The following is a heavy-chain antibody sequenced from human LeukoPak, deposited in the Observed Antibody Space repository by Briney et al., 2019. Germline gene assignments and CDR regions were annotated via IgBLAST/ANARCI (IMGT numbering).Heavy chain of an antibody. CDR1: GYTFTGYY. V-gene: IGHV1-2*02. CDR3: ARVRSYGDYANDY. J-gene: IGHJ4*02. D-gene: IGHD4-17*01. CDR2: INPNSGGT. Sequence: GASVKVSCKASGYTFTGYYMHWVRQAPGQGLEWMGWINPNSGGTNYAQKFQGRVTMTRDTSISTAYMELSRLRSDDTAVYYCARVRSYGDYANDYWGQGTLVTVSS.